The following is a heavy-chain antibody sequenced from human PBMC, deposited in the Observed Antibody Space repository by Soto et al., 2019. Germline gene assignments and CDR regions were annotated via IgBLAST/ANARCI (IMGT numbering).Heavy chain of an antibody. J-gene: IGHJ5*02. V-gene: IGHV1-46*01. D-gene: IGHD2-21*02. Sequence: ASVKVSCKTSGYIFSGYYIHWVRQAPGQGLEWMGIINPSGGSTTYAQKFQDRVAMTRDTSTSTVYMELSSLRSEDTAIYYCARSYCGGDCPNNWFHPWG. CDR2: INPSGGST. CDR1: GYIFSGYY. CDR3: ARSYCGGDCPNNWFHP.